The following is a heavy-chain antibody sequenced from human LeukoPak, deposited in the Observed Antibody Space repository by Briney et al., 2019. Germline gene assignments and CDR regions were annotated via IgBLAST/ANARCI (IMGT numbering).Heavy chain of an antibody. CDR1: GFTFSSYD. CDR2: IWYDGSNK. Sequence: GGSLRLSCAASGFTFSSYDMHWVRQAPGKGLEWVAVIWYDGSNKYYADSVKGRFTISRDNSKNTLYLQMNSLRAEDTAVYYCARDLYGSGTPPYYYYGMDVWGQGTTVTVSS. CDR3: ARDLYGSGTPPYYYYGMDV. D-gene: IGHD3-10*01. J-gene: IGHJ6*02. V-gene: IGHV3-33*01.